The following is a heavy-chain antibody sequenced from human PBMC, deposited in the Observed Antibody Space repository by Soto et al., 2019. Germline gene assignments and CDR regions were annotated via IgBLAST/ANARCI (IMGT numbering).Heavy chain of an antibody. Sequence: GGSLSLSCAAYGFTFSSYGMHWVRQAPGKGLEWVAVISYDGSNKYYADSVKGRFTISRDNSKNTLYLQMNSLRAEDTAVYYCARELDPLIVVVTDGEFDYWGQGTLVTVSS. CDR3: ARELDPLIVVVTDGEFDY. J-gene: IGHJ4*02. D-gene: IGHD3-22*01. CDR2: ISYDGSNK. V-gene: IGHV3-30*03. CDR1: GFTFSSYG.